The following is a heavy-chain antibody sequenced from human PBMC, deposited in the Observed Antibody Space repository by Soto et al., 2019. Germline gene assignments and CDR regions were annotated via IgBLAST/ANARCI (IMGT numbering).Heavy chain of an antibody. Sequence: GASVKVSCKASGGTFSSYAISWVRQAPGQGLEWMGGIIPIFGTANYAQKFQGRVTITADKSTSTAYMELSSLRSEDTAVYYCARDPGYCTNGVCQTSFDYWGQGTLVTVSS. CDR1: GGTFSSYA. D-gene: IGHD2-8*01. CDR3: ARDPGYCTNGVCQTSFDY. V-gene: IGHV1-69*06. CDR2: IIPIFGTA. J-gene: IGHJ4*02.